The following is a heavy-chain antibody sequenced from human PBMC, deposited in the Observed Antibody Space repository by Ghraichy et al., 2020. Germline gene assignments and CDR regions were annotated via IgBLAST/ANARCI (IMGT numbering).Heavy chain of an antibody. CDR3: ARDLGSGWYFDY. D-gene: IGHD6-19*01. CDR2: IKKDGSEK. V-gene: IGHV3-7*01. CDR1: GFIFSSYW. Sequence: GGSLRLSCAASGFIFSSYWMSWVRQAPGKGLEWVANIKKDGSEKYYVDSVKGRFTIPRDNAKNSLYLQMNSLRAEDTAVYYCARDLGSGWYFDYWGQGTLVTVSS. J-gene: IGHJ4*02.